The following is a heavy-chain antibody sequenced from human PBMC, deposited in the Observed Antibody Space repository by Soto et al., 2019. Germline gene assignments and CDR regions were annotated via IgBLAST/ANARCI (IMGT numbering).Heavy chain of an antibody. V-gene: IGHV1-18*01. J-gene: IGHJ6*02. D-gene: IGHD3-16*01. CDR2: ISPYTGNT. CDR1: GYIFVNYG. Sequence: QVQLVQSGDEVKKPGASVKVSCKASGYIFVNYGIAWVRQAPGQRLEWMGWISPYTGNTHSATKVQGRLTMTTDTSTSKAYMDLGSLTSDDTAVYYCVMVDNYVTPTPQDVWGQGTTVTVSS. CDR3: VMVDNYVTPTPQDV.